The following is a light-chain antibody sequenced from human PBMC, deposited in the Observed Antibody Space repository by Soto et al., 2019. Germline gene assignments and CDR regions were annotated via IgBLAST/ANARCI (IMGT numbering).Light chain of an antibody. CDR3: AAWDDSLKGVV. Sequence: QSVLTQPPSASGTPGQGVAISCSGSNSNIGSNAVNWYQQLPGTAPKRLISGNNQRPSGVPDRFSGSKSGTPAFLAISGLQSEDEADYYCAAWDDSLKGVVFGGGTKLTVL. CDR1: NSNIGSNA. V-gene: IGLV1-44*01. J-gene: IGLJ2*01. CDR2: GNN.